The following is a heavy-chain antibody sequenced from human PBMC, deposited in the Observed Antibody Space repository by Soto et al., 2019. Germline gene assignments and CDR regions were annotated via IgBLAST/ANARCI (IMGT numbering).Heavy chain of an antibody. Sequence: VQLVQSGAEVKKPGSSVKLSCKASGGTFNRYTISWVRQAPGEGLEWMGGIIPIFGTANYAQKFQGRDAIMADESTSAAYMELRSLRSEDTAVYYCALWGFRDGNNSKYNYSGMDVWGQGTKVTVSS. CDR1: GGTFNRYT. J-gene: IGHJ6*02. CDR2: IIPIFGTA. V-gene: IGHV1-69*01. D-gene: IGHD1-1*01. CDR3: ALWGFRDGNNSKYNYSGMDV.